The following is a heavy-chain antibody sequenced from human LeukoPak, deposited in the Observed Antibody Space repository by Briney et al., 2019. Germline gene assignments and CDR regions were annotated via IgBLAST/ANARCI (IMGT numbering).Heavy chain of an antibody. J-gene: IGHJ4*02. Sequence: PGGSLRLSCAASGFTFSSNYMSWVRQAPGKGLEWVSVIYSGGSTYYADSVKGRFTISRDNSKNTLYLQMNSLRAEDTAVYYCARVSRGYCSGGSCYSGDYSCDYWGQGTLVTVSS. CDR1: GFTFSSNY. CDR3: ARVSRGYCSGGSCYSGDYSCDY. V-gene: IGHV3-53*01. CDR2: IYSGGST. D-gene: IGHD2-15*01.